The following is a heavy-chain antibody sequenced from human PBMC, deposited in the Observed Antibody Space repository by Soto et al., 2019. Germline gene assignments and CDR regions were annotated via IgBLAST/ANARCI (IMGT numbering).Heavy chain of an antibody. Sequence: ASVKVSCKPSGYTFTSFGINWVRQAPGQGLEWMGWISAYNGNTNYAQKFQGRVTMTTDTSTSTAYMELRSLRSDDTAVYYCARDSLAARPGWFDPWGQGTLVTVS. CDR1: GYTFTSFG. J-gene: IGHJ5*02. CDR2: ISAYNGNT. CDR3: ARDSLAARPGWFDP. V-gene: IGHV1-18*01. D-gene: IGHD6-6*01.